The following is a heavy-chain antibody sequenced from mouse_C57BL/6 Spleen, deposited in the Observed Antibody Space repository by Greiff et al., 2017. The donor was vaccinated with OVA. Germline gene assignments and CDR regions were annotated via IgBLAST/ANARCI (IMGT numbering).Heavy chain of an antibody. CDR3: ARMRRNYGNYGFYFDY. J-gene: IGHJ2*01. CDR2: IWWDDDK. Sequence: QVTLKESGPGILQPSQTLSLTCSFSGFSLSTFGMGVGWIRQPSGKGLEWLAHIWWDDDKYYNPALKSRLTISKDTSKNQVFLKIANVDTADTATYYCARMRRNYGNYGFYFDYWGQGTTLTVSS. D-gene: IGHD2-1*01. V-gene: IGHV8-8*01. CDR1: GFSLSTFGMG.